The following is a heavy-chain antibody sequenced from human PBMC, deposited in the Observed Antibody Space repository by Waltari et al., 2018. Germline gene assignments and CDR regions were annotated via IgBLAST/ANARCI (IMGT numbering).Heavy chain of an antibody. J-gene: IGHJ6*03. Sequence: EVQLVESGGGLVQPGGSLRLSCAASGFTFSSYWMSWVRQAPGKGREGVANIKQDGSEKYYVDSVKGRFTISRDNAKNSLYLQMNSLRAEDTAVYYCARDHCSSTSCYGYMDVWGKGTTVTISS. CDR2: IKQDGSEK. V-gene: IGHV3-7*01. D-gene: IGHD2-2*01. CDR3: ARDHCSSTSCYGYMDV. CDR1: GFTFSSYW.